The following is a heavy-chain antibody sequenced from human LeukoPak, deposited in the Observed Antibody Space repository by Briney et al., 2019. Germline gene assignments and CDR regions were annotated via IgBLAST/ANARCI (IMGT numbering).Heavy chain of an antibody. J-gene: IGHJ4*02. CDR1: GFVFSNYG. CDR2: IWLDGSAT. CDR3: AGDLNREDFDY. D-gene: IGHD1-14*01. V-gene: IGHV3-33*01. Sequence: GGSLRLSCAASGFVFSNYGMHWVRQAPGKGLEWVAIIWLDGSATYYGDSVKGRFTVSRDNSNNTLYLQMNSLRVEDTAVYYCAGDLNREDFDYWGQGTLVAVSS.